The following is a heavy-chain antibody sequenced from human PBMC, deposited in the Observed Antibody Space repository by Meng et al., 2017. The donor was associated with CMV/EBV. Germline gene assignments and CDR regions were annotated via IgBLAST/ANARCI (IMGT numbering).Heavy chain of an antibody. CDR3: ARVGETYDFWSGYPYYFDY. D-gene: IGHD3-3*01. CDR1: GFTFSSYA. CDR2: ISYDGSNK. Sequence: GESLKISCAASGFTFSSYAMHWVRQAPGKGLEWVAVISYDGSNKYYADSVKGRFTISRDNSKNTLYLQMNSLRAEDTAVYYCARVGETYDFWSGYPYYFDYWGQGTLVTVSS. V-gene: IGHV3-30*04. J-gene: IGHJ4*02.